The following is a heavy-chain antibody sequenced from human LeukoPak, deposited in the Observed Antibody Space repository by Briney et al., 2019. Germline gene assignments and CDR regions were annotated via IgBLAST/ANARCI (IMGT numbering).Heavy chain of an antibody. Sequence: GGSLRLSCAASGFTFSSFWMHWVRQAPGKGLEWVANIKQDGSEKYYVDSVTGRFTISRDNTKSALYLQMNSLRVEDTAVYYCARDIGDCSSLSCYDQYYYMDVWGKGTTVTVSS. J-gene: IGHJ6*03. CDR2: IKQDGSEK. CDR3: ARDIGDCSSLSCYDQYYYMDV. CDR1: GFTFSSFW. V-gene: IGHV3-7*01. D-gene: IGHD2-2*01.